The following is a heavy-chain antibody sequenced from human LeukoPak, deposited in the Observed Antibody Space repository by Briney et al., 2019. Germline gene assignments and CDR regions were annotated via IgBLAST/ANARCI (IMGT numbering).Heavy chain of an antibody. CDR2: IYYSGST. J-gene: IGHJ3*02. CDR3: GRYGLLGLSEINAFDI. V-gene: IGHV4-4*02. D-gene: IGHD2-2*01. Sequence: GSLRLSCAASGFTFSSYWMSWVRQAPGKGLEWVGSIYYSGSTYYNPSLKSRVTISLDRSKDQFSLKLSSVTAADTAIYYCGRYGLLGLSEINAFDIWGQGTMVTVSS. CDR1: GFTFSSYW.